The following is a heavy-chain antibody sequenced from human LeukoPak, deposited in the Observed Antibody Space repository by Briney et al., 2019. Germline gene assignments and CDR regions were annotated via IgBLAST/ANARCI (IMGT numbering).Heavy chain of an antibody. CDR2: IYYGGNT. D-gene: IGHD3-9*01. Sequence: PSETLSLTCTISGDSISTYYWRWVRQPPGKGLEWIGYIYYGGNTNYNPSLKSRVTISVDTSKNQFPLKLSSVTAVDTAVYYCARDNDISRGFYYAVDVWGQGTTVIVSS. V-gene: IGHV4-59*01. CDR3: ARDNDISRGFYYAVDV. J-gene: IGHJ6*02. CDR1: GDSISTYY.